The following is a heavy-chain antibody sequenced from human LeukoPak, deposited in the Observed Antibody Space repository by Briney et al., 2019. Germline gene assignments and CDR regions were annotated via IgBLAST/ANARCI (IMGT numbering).Heavy chain of an antibody. V-gene: IGHV1-69*13. D-gene: IGHD5-24*01. Sequence: SVKVSCKASGGTFTSYAISWVRQAPGQGLELMGGIIPIFGTANYAQKFQGRVTITADESTSTAYMELSSLRSEDTAVYYCARAGRVATTTHFDYWGQGTLVTVSS. CDR2: IIPIFGTA. CDR3: ARAGRVATTTHFDY. CDR1: GGTFTSYA. J-gene: IGHJ4*02.